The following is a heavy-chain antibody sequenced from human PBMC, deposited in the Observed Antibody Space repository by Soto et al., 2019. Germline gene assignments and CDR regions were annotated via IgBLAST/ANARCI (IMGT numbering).Heavy chain of an antibody. J-gene: IGHJ4*02. V-gene: IGHV3-74*01. CDR1: GFTFSSYW. D-gene: IGHD3-10*01. CDR3: ARDKVPFYGPGSFAY. Sequence: EVQLVESGGGLVQPGGSLRLSCEASGFTFSSYWMHWVRKAPGKGLVWVSRITSDGSDTTYADSVKGRFTISRDNAKNTLLLQLNSLRAEDTAVYYCARDKVPFYGPGSFAYWGQGTLVTVSS. CDR2: ITSDGSDT.